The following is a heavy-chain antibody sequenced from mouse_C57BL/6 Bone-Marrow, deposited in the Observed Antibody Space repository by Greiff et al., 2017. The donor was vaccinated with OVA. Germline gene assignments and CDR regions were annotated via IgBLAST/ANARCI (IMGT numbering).Heavy chain of an antibody. J-gene: IGHJ3*01. CDR2: INPSNGGT. CDR1: GYTFTSYW. V-gene: IGHV1-53*01. D-gene: IGHD1-1*01. CDR3: ARSRYYGSTAWFAY. Sequence: VQLQQPGTELVKPGASVKLSCKASGYTFTSYWMHWVKQRPGQGLEWIGNINPSNGGTNYNEKFKSKATLTVDKSSSTAYMQLSSLTSEDSAVYYRARSRYYGSTAWFAYWGQGTLVTVSA.